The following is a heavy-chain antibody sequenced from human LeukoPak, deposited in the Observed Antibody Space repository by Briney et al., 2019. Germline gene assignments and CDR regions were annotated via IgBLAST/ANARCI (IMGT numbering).Heavy chain of an antibody. CDR2: MNPNSGNT. D-gene: IGHD2-2*01. J-gene: IGHJ6*03. CDR1: GYTFTSYD. V-gene: IGHV1-8*03. Sequence: GASVKVSCKASGYTFTSYDINWVRQATGQGLEWMGWMNPNSGNTGYAQKFQGRVTITRNTSISTAYMEPSSLRSEDTAVYYCARADVVVVVPAASYYYYYMDVWGKGTTVTVSS. CDR3: ARADVVVVVPAASYYYYYMDV.